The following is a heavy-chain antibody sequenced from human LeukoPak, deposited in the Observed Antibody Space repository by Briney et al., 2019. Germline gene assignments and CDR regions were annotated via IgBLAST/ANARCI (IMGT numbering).Heavy chain of an antibody. CDR1: GGSISSGDYY. V-gene: IGHV4-30-4*01. CDR3: ARGTPAATCYYGMDV. CDR2: IYYSGST. J-gene: IGHJ6*02. Sequence: KTSETLSLTCTVSGGSISSGDYYWSWIRQPPGKGLEWIGYIYYSGSTYYNPSLKSRVTISVDTSKNQFSLKLSSVTAADTAVYYCARGTPAATCYYGMDVWGQGTTVTVSS. D-gene: IGHD2-2*01.